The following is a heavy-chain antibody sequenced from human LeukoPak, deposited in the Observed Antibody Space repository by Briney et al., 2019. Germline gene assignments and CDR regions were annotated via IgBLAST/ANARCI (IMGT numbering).Heavy chain of an antibody. CDR3: ASESLISSGWYGGVY. CDR1: GYSISSGYY. D-gene: IGHD6-19*01. CDR2: IYHSGST. J-gene: IGHJ4*02. V-gene: IGHV4-38-2*02. Sequence: SETLSLTCTVSGYSISSGYYWGWIRQPPGKGLEWIGSIYHSGSTYYNPSLKSRVTISVDTSKNQFSLKLSSVTAADTAVYYCASESLISSGWYGGVYWGQGTLVTVSS.